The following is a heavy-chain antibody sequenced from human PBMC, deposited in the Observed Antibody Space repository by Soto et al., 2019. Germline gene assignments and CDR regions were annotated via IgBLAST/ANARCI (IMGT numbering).Heavy chain of an antibody. V-gene: IGHV4-34*01. J-gene: IGHJ6*03. D-gene: IGHD2-2*01. CDR2: INHSGST. CDR3: ARWGGNFCSSTSCRSYYYYYMDV. Sequence: PSETLSLTCAVYGGSFSGYYWSWIRQPPGKGLEWIGEINHSGSTNYNPTLKSGVTISVDTSKNKFSLKLGSLTAADTVVYYCARWGGNFCSSTSCRSYYYYYMDVWGKGTTVTVSS. CDR1: GGSFSGYY.